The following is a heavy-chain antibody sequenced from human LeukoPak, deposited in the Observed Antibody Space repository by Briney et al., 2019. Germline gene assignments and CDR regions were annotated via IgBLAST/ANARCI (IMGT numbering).Heavy chain of an antibody. CDR3: ARMPAGSSTTNDY. CDR2: INPNCGGT. J-gene: IGHJ4*02. D-gene: IGHD2-2*01. Sequence: EASVKVSCKASGYTFTGYYMHWVRQAPGQGLEWMGRINPNCGGTNYAQKFQGRVTMTRDTSISTAYMELSRLRSDDTAVYYCARMPAGSSTTNDYWGQGTLVTVSS. CDR1: GYTFTGYY. V-gene: IGHV1-2*06.